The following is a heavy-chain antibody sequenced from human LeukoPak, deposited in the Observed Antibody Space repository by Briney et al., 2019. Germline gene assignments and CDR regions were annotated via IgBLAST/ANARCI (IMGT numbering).Heavy chain of an antibody. J-gene: IGHJ4*02. CDR3: AREINYYGSGSYVY. D-gene: IGHD3-10*01. CDR2: IYYSGST. Sequence: SETLSLTCTVSGGSISSYYWSWIRQPPGKGLEWIGYIYYSGSTNYNPSLKSRATISVDTSKNQFSLKLSSVTAADTAVYYCAREINYYGSGSYVYWGQGTLVTVSS. V-gene: IGHV4-59*01. CDR1: GGSISSYY.